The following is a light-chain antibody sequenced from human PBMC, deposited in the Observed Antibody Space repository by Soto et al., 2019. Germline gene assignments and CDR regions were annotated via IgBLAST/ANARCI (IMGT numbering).Light chain of an antibody. Sequence: EIVLTQSPATLSLSPGERATLSCRASQSVSSYFAWYQQKPGQAPNLLIYDASNRASGIPARFSGSGSGTYFTLTISSLDPEDFAVYYCQQRSTWPVTFGQGTKVEI. CDR1: QSVSSY. CDR3: QQRSTWPVT. J-gene: IGKJ1*01. V-gene: IGKV3-11*01. CDR2: DAS.